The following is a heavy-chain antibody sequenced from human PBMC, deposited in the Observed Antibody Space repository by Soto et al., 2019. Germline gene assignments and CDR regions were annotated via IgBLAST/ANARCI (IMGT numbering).Heavy chain of an antibody. J-gene: IGHJ4*02. V-gene: IGHV3-30*18. D-gene: IGHD1-26*01. CDR1: GFTFSSYG. CDR2: ISYDGSNK. CDR3: AKDEGIVGATTLDY. Sequence: QVQLVESGGGVVQPGRSLRLSCAASGFTFSSYGMHWVRQAPGKGLEWVAVISYDGSNKYYADSVNGRFTISRDNSKSTLYLQMNSLRGEDTAVYYCAKDEGIVGATTLDYWGQGTLVTVSS.